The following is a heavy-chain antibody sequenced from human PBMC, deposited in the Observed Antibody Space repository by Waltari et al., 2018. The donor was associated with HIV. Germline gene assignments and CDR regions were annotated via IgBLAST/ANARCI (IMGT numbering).Heavy chain of an antibody. J-gene: IGHJ6*02. CDR1: EFTFSSYG. D-gene: IGHD3-3*01. V-gene: IGHV3-30*02. CDR2: IRHDRSNK. CDR3: AKELRFLSRYFGMDV. Sequence: QVQLVESGGGVVQPGGSLRLSCAASEFTFSSYGMHWVRQAPGKGLEWVAFIRHDRSNKDYADSVKGRFTSTRDNPKNTLYLQMNSLRAEDTAMYYCAKELRFLSRYFGMDVWGQGTTVTVSS.